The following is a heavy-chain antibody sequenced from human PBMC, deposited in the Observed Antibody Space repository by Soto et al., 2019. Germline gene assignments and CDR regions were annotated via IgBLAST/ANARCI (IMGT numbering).Heavy chain of an antibody. Sequence: QVQLVQSGAEVKRPGSSVKVTCKASGDMFRNSAFTWVRQAPGQGLEWMGVTIPLFRRTNVAQKFQGRITFTADESTSNIYMELSSLTSEDTAVYYCARARLSNGDPNIYFFYGLDVWGQGTRSPSP. CDR1: GDMFRNSA. CDR2: TIPLFRRT. D-gene: IGHD6-6*01. V-gene: IGHV1-69*01. J-gene: IGHJ6*02. CDR3: ARARLSNGDPNIYFFYGLDV.